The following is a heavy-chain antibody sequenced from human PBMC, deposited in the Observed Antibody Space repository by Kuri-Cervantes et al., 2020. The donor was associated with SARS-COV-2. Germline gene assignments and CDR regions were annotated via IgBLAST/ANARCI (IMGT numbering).Heavy chain of an antibody. J-gene: IGHJ4*02. CDR3: ARAYYDFWVDY. V-gene: IGHV3-33*08. D-gene: IGHD3-3*01. CDR1: GFTFSSYA. Sequence: GESLKISCAASGFTFSSYAMHWVRQAPGKGLEWVAIIWYDGSNKYYADSVKGRFTISRDNSKNTLYLQMNSLRAEDTAVYYCARAYYDFWVDYWGQGTLVTSYS. CDR2: IWYDGSNK.